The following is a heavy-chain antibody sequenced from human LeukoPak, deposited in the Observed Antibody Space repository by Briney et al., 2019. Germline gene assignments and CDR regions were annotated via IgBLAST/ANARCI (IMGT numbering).Heavy chain of an antibody. V-gene: IGHV3-23*01. CDR3: AKDHVDYDFWSGYLV. J-gene: IGHJ4*02. Sequence: GGSLRLSCAASGFTFSSYAMSWVRQAPGKGLEWVSAISGSGGSTYYADSVKGRFTISRDNSKNTLYLQMNSLRAEDAAVYYCAKDHVDYDFWSGYLVWGQGTLVTVSS. CDR2: ISGSGGST. D-gene: IGHD3-3*01. CDR1: GFTFSSYA.